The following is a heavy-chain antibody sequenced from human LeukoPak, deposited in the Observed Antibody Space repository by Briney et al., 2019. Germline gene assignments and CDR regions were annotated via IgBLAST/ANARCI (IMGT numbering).Heavy chain of an antibody. J-gene: IGHJ4*02. CDR2: IKQDGSEK. CDR3: ARVEASGYDYGAFDY. Sequence: GGSLRLSCAASGFTFNRYWMSWVRQAPGKGLEWVANIKQDGSEKYYVDSVKGRFTISRDNAKNSLYLQMNSLRAEDTAVYYCARVEASGYDYGAFDYWGQGILVTVSS. V-gene: IGHV3-7*01. CDR1: GFTFNRYW. D-gene: IGHD5-12*01.